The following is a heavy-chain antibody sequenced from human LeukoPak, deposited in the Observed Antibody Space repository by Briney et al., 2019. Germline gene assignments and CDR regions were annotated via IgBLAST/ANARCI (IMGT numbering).Heavy chain of an antibody. CDR2: FNHSGST. Sequence: GSLRLSCAASGFTFSSYAMSWVRQAPGKGLEWVGEFNHSGSTNYNPSLKRRVTISVDTSKNQFSLKLSSVNAADTAVYYCARGLYGAARPRFDYWGQGTLVTVSS. CDR1: GFTFSSYA. D-gene: IGHD6-6*01. CDR3: ARGLYGAARPRFDY. J-gene: IGHJ4*02. V-gene: IGHV4-34*01.